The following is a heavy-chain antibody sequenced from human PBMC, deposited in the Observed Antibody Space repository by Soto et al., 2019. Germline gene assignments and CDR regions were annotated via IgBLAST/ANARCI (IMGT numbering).Heavy chain of an antibody. Sequence: PSETLSLTCAVYGGSFSGYYWSWIRQPPGKGLEWIGEINHSGSTNYNPSLKSRVTISVDTSKNQFSLKLSSVTAADTAVYYCARGPLIAVAGTEFPYWGQVTLVTVS. J-gene: IGHJ4*02. V-gene: IGHV4-34*01. CDR2: INHSGST. CDR3: ARGPLIAVAGTEFPY. D-gene: IGHD6-19*01. CDR1: GGSFSGYY.